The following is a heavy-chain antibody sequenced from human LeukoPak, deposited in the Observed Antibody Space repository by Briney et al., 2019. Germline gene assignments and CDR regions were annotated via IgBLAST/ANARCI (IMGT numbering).Heavy chain of an antibody. J-gene: IGHJ5*02. Sequence: GRSLRLSCAASGFTFSRYWMHWVRQAPGKGLVWVSRIGDDGSTTAYADSVKGRFTISRDNAKNTLYLQMSSLRAEDTAVYYCARASRGNWFDPWGQGTLVTVSS. V-gene: IGHV3-74*01. CDR1: GFTFSRYW. CDR2: IGDDGSTT. CDR3: ARASRGNWFDP. D-gene: IGHD3-10*01.